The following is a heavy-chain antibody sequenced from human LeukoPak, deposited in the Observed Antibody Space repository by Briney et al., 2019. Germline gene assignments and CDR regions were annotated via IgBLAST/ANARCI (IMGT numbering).Heavy chain of an antibody. D-gene: IGHD3-22*01. Sequence: GGSLRLSCAASGFTFSSYGMSWVRRGPGKGLEWVSGISGSGGTTYYADSVKGRFTISRDNSKNTLYLQMNGLRAEDTALYYCAKLPRSSGLPSSWGQGTLVTVSS. CDR2: ISGSGGTT. J-gene: IGHJ5*02. CDR3: AKLPRSSGLPSS. V-gene: IGHV3-23*01. CDR1: GFTFSSYG.